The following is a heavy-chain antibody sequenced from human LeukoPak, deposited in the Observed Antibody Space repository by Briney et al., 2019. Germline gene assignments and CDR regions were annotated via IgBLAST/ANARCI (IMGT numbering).Heavy chain of an antibody. Sequence: SETLSLTCTVSGGSISSSSYYWGWIRQPPGKGLEWIGSIYYSGSTYYNPSLKSRVTISVDTPKNQFSLKLSSVTAADTAVYYCARHRGCSGGSCYPNWFDPWGQGTLVTVSS. D-gene: IGHD2-15*01. CDR1: GGSISSSSYY. CDR3: ARHRGCSGGSCYPNWFDP. V-gene: IGHV4-39*01. J-gene: IGHJ5*02. CDR2: IYYSGST.